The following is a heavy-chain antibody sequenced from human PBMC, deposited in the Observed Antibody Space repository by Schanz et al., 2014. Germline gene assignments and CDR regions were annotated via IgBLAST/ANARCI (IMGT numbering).Heavy chain of an antibody. CDR3: ASPSGYSDYGTYFDF. Sequence: EVQLLESGGGLVKPGGSLRLSCAASGFTFSSYSMNWVRQAPGKGLEWVSALSGSGGSTYYADSVKGRFTISRDNSENTLYLQMNSLRTEDTAVYYCASPSGYSDYGTYFDFWGQGTLVTVSS. J-gene: IGHJ4*02. CDR1: GFTFSSYS. V-gene: IGHV3-23*01. CDR2: LSGSGGST. D-gene: IGHD5-12*01.